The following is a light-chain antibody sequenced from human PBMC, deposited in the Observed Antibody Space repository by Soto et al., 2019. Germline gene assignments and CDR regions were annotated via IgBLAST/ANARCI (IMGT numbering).Light chain of an antibody. Sequence: IVLTQSPGTLSLSPGERATLSCRASQSVNSDFLAWYQQKPGQSPRLLIYRASRRVTGIPDRFSGSGSGTDFTLAISRLEPEDFAVYYCQQYGGSPPYTFGQGTKLEIK. V-gene: IGKV3-20*01. J-gene: IGKJ2*01. CDR2: RAS. CDR1: QSVNSDF. CDR3: QQYGGSPPYT.